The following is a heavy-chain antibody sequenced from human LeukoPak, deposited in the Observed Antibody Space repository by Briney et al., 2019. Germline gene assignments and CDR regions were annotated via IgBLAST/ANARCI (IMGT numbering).Heavy chain of an antibody. Sequence: NPSGTLSLTCTVSGDSISSYYWNWIRQPAGKGLEWIGRIYASGYTEYNPSLQTRVTMSVDTSKNEFSLKVDTVTAADTAVYFCARNHIVTGTYFDPWGQGILVTVSS. CDR3: ARNHIVTGTYFDP. CDR1: GDSISSYY. D-gene: IGHD3-10*01. V-gene: IGHV4-4*07. CDR2: IYASGYT. J-gene: IGHJ4*02.